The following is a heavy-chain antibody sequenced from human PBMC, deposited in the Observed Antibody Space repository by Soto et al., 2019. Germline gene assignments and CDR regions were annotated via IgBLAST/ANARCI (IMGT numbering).Heavy chain of an antibody. CDR2: SRNKANSYST. CDR3: ARFSGSYTRGLDY. J-gene: IGHJ4*02. D-gene: IGHD1-26*01. CDR1: GFTFSDHY. V-gene: IGHV3-72*01. Sequence: EVQLVESGGGLVQPGGSLRLSCAASGFTFSDHYMDWVRQAPGKGLEWVGRSRNKANSYSTEYAASVKGRFTTSRDESKFSLYLQMNSLKTEDTAVYYCARFSGSYTRGLDYWGQGTLVTVSS.